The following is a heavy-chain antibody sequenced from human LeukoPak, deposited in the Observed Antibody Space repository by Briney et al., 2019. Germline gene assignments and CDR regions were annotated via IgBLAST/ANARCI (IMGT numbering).Heavy chain of an antibody. J-gene: IGHJ4*02. CDR3: AKGAPNLPDY. Sequence: VGSLRLSCVASGFTFNNYGMHWVRQAPGKGLEWVSFIRYDGTNLYYTNSVKGRFTISRDNSRSTLYLQMNSLKTEDTAMYYCAKGAPNLPDYWGQGTLVTVSS. V-gene: IGHV3-30*02. CDR2: IRYDGTNL. CDR1: GFTFNNYG.